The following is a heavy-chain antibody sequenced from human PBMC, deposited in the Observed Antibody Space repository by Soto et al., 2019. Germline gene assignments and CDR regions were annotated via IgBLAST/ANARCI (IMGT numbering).Heavy chain of an antibody. V-gene: IGHV3-33*01. J-gene: IGHJ6*03. CDR2: IWYDGSNK. Sequence: GGSLRLSCAASGFTFSSYGMHWVRQAPGKGLEWVAVIWYDGSNKYYADSVKGRFTISRDNSKNTLYLQMNSLRAEDTAVYYCARDSYYDFWSASRYYYMDVWGKGTTVTVSS. CDR1: GFTFSSYG. D-gene: IGHD3-3*01. CDR3: ARDSYYDFWSASRYYYMDV.